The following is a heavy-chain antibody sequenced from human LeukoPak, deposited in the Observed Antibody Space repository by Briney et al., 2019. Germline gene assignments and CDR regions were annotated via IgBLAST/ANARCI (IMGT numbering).Heavy chain of an antibody. J-gene: IGHJ3*02. D-gene: IGHD5-24*01. Sequence: EASVKVSCKASGYTFTSYDINWVRQATGQGLEWMGWMNPNSGNTGYAQKFQGRVTITRNTSISTAYMELSSLRSEDTAVYYCARLGMATIRAAFDIWGQGTMVTVSS. V-gene: IGHV1-8*03. CDR1: GYTFTSYD. CDR3: ARLGMATIRAAFDI. CDR2: MNPNSGNT.